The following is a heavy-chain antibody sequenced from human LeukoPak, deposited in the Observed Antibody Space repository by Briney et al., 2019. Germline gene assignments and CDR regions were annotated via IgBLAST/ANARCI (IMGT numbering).Heavy chain of an antibody. D-gene: IGHD2-15*01. V-gene: IGHV4-38-2*02. CDR2: IKHRGRS. J-gene: IGHJ4*02. CDR1: GSSIGSDYY. Sequence: SETLSLTCSVSGSSIGSDYYWGWVRQPPGKGLEWIGSIKHRGRSYYNPSLKSRVTISVDTSKNQFSLQLSSVTAADTAVYYCARVVGATSIDYWGQGILVTVSS. CDR3: ARVVGATSIDY.